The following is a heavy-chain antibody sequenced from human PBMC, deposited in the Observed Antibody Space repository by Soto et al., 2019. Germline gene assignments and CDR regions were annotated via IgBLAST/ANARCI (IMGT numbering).Heavy chain of an antibody. J-gene: IGHJ4*02. CDR1: GYTFTSYY. CDR3: AIRTHYSGYDRKIFDY. D-gene: IGHD5-12*01. CDR2: INPSGGST. Sequence: GASVKVSCKASGYTFTSYYMHWVRQAPGQGLEWMGIINPSGGSTSYAQKFQGRVTMTADTSTSTVYMELSSLRSEDTAVYYCAIRTHYSGYDRKIFDYWGQGTLVTVSS. V-gene: IGHV1-46*01.